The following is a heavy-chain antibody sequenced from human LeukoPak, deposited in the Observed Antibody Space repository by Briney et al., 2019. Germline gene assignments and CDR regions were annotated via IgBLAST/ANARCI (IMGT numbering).Heavy chain of an antibody. CDR2: ISVSGNT. CDR1: GFTLSSYA. CDR3: AKAPVTTCRGAYCYPFDY. V-gene: IGHV3-23*01. Sequence: GGSLRLSCAASGFTLSSYAMSWVRQGPGKGLEWVSAISVSGNTYHADSVKGRFTISRDSYKNTLYLQMNSLRAEDAAVYYCAKAPVTTCRGAYCYPFDYWGQGTLVTVSS. J-gene: IGHJ4*02. D-gene: IGHD2-21*01.